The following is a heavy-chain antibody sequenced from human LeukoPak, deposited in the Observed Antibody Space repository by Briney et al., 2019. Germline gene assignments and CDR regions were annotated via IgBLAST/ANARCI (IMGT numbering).Heavy chain of an antibody. CDR3: AKDLVRFGEFHYGMDV. CDR2: IWYDGSNK. V-gene: IGHV3-33*06. D-gene: IGHD3-10*01. CDR1: GFTFSSYG. Sequence: PGRSLRLSCAASGFTFSSYGMHWVRQAPGKGLEWVSVIWYDGSNKYYADSVKGRFTISRDNSKNTLYLQMNSLRAEDTAAYYCAKDLVRFGEFHYGMDVWGQGTTVTVSS. J-gene: IGHJ6*02.